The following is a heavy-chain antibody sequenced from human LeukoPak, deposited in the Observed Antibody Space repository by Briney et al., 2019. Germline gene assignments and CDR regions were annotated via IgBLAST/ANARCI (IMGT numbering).Heavy chain of an antibody. Sequence: GAAVKVSCKASGYTFSSYYMHWGRQAPGEGLEWMGIIKPSGVSTSYEQKFQGRVTMTRDTSTSTVYMELSSLRSEDTAVYYCARDRGSSGWYGGFDYWGQGTLVTVSS. CDR1: GYTFSSYY. D-gene: IGHD6-19*01. CDR2: IKPSGVST. V-gene: IGHV1-46*01. J-gene: IGHJ4*02. CDR3: ARDRGSSGWYGGFDY.